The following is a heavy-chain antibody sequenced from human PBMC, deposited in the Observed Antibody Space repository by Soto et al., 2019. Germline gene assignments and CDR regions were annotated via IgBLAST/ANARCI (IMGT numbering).Heavy chain of an antibody. Sequence: PGGSLRLSCAASGFTFSSYAMSWVRQAPGKGLEWVSAISGSGGSTYYADSVKGRFTISRDNSKNTLYLQMNSLRAEDTAVYYCAKGSYGGNSVHYYGMDVWGQGTTVTVSS. D-gene: IGHD1-26*01. CDR1: GFTFSSYA. CDR3: AKGSYGGNSVHYYGMDV. CDR2: ISGSGGST. V-gene: IGHV3-23*01. J-gene: IGHJ6*02.